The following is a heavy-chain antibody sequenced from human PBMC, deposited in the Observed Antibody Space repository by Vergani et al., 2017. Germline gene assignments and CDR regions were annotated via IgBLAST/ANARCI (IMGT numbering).Heavy chain of an antibody. CDR3: AKANPRNSGYDYLFYYHAMDV. Sequence: EVQLLESGGDLVQPGGSLRLSCAASGFTFNHYAMNWVRQAPGKGLEWVSGISGIGGSTYYAGSVNGRFTISRDSSKNTLYLQMNSLSAGDTAVYYCAKANPRNSGYDYLFYYHAMDVWGKGTTVTVSS. D-gene: IGHD5-12*01. V-gene: IGHV3-23*01. J-gene: IGHJ6*04. CDR2: ISGIGGST. CDR1: GFTFNHYA.